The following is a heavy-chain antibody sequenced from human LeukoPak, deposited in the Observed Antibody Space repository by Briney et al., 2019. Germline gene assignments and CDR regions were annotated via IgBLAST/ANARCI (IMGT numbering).Heavy chain of an antibody. Sequence: SETLSLTCAVYGGSFSGYYWSWIRQPPGKGLEWIGEINHSGSTNYNPSLKSRVTISVDTSKNQFSLKLSSVTAADTAVYYCARESESYYYLRLDYWGQGTLVTVSS. CDR1: GGSFSGYY. D-gene: IGHD1-26*01. CDR3: ARESESYYYLRLDY. CDR2: INHSGST. V-gene: IGHV4-34*01. J-gene: IGHJ4*02.